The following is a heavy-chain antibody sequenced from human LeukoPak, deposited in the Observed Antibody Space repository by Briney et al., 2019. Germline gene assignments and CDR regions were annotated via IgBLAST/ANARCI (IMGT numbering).Heavy chain of an antibody. CDR3: AKKVVVGATSPYSDFQD. V-gene: IGHV3-23*01. CDR2: ISGSGVTT. J-gene: IGHJ1*01. CDR1: GFTFSSYA. Sequence: GGSLRLSCEASGFTFSSYAISWVRQAPGKGLEWVSAISGSGVTTHYAGSVKGRFSISRDNSKNTLYLQMNSLRAEDTALYYCAKKVVVGATSPYSDFQDWGQGTLVTVSS. D-gene: IGHD1-26*01.